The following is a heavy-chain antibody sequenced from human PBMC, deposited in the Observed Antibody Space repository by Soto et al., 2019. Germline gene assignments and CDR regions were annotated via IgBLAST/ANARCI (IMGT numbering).Heavy chain of an antibody. V-gene: IGHV3-21*02. D-gene: IGHD4-17*01. CDR3: ARNFGDYGDYDT. J-gene: IGHJ5*02. CDR1: GCTFSSYT. CDR2: ISASSTYI. Sequence: EVQLVESGGGLVTPGGYLRLSCVASGCTFSSYTMDWVRQAPGKGLVWVSSISASSTYIYYTDSLRGRFSISRDNAKNSLYLQMNSLKAEDTAVYYCARNFGDYGDYDTWGQGTLVTVSS.